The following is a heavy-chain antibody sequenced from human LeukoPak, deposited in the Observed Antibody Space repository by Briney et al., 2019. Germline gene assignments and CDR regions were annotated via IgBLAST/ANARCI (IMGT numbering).Heavy chain of an antibody. CDR3: ASGSGSYRTPYYYMDV. V-gene: IGHV3-53*01. CDR2: SYSGGST. J-gene: IGHJ6*03. D-gene: IGHD3-10*01. CDR1: GFTVSINY. Sequence: PGGSLRLSCVPSGFTVSINYMSCVPQAPGKGLEWVSVSYSGGSTYYADSVKGRFTISRDNSKNTLYLQMNSLRAEDTAVYYCASGSGSYRTPYYYMDVWGTGTTVTVSS.